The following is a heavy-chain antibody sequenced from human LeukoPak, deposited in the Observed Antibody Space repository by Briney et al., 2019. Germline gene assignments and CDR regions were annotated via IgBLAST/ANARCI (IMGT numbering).Heavy chain of an antibody. Sequence: ASVKVSCKASGGTFSSYAISWVRQAPGQGLEWMGRIIPILGIANYAQKFQGRVTITADKSTSTAYMELSSLRSEDTAVYYCARSQSTYYYDSSGYTWGQGTLVTVSS. V-gene: IGHV1-69*04. J-gene: IGHJ5*02. D-gene: IGHD3-22*01. CDR3: ARSQSTYYYDSSGYT. CDR1: GGTFSSYA. CDR2: IIPILGIA.